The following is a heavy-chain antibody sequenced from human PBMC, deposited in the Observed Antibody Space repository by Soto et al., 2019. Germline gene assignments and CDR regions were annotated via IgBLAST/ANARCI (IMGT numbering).Heavy chain of an antibody. J-gene: IGHJ3*02. Sequence: GASVKVSCKASGYTFINYYMHWVRQAPGQGLEWMGIINPNGGSTTYAQKFQGRVTLTRDTSTNTVNMELSSLRSEDTAVYYCAREKWLVRRNDPFDIWGQGTMVT. CDR2: INPNGGST. CDR1: GYTFINYY. V-gene: IGHV1-46*01. D-gene: IGHD6-19*01. CDR3: AREKWLVRRNDPFDI.